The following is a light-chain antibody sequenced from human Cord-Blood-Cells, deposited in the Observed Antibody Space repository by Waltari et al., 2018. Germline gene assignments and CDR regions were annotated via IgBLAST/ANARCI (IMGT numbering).Light chain of an antibody. J-gene: IGLJ2*01. V-gene: IGLV2-14*01. CDR1: SSDVGGYNY. CDR3: SSYTSSSTV. Sequence: QSALTQPASVSGSPGQSIPISCTGTSSDVGGYNYASWYQQPPGKAPKLMIYDVSNRPSGVSNRFSGSKSGNTASLTISGLQAEDEADYYCSSYTSSSTVFGGGTKLTVL. CDR2: DVS.